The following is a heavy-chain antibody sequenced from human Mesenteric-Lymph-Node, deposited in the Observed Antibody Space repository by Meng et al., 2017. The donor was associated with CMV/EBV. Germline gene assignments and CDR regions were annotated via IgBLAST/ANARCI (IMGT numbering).Heavy chain of an antibody. D-gene: IGHD1-1*01. V-gene: IGHV4-59*01. Sequence: SQTLSLTCTLSGSSLSSYYWSWIRQPPGKGLEWIGYIYYSGGTNNITALKSRVTISVDTSKNQFSLKLSSVTAADTAVYYCAKFSATGAYYYGMDVWGQGTTVTVSS. CDR2: IYYSGGT. CDR3: AKFSATGAYYYGMDV. J-gene: IGHJ6*02. CDR1: GSSLSSYY.